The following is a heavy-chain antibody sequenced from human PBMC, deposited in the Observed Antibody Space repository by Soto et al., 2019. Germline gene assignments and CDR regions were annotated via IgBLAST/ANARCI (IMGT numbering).Heavy chain of an antibody. CDR3: ARRLVVVPAARGYYYYGMDV. V-gene: IGHV3-74*01. CDR2: INSDGSST. Sequence: GGSLRLSCAASGFTFSSYWMHWVRQAPGKGLVWVSRINSDGSSTSYADSVKGRFTISRDNAKNTLYLQMNSLRAEDTAVYYCARRLVVVPAARGYYYYGMDVWGQGTTVTVSS. J-gene: IGHJ6*02. CDR1: GFTFSSYW. D-gene: IGHD2-2*01.